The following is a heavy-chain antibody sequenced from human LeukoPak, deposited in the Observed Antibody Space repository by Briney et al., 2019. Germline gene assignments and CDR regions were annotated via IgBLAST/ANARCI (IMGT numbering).Heavy chain of an antibody. D-gene: IGHD6-13*01. V-gene: IGHV1-8*01. CDR1: GYTFTSYD. CDR2: MNPNSGNT. J-gene: IGHJ6*03. Sequence: ASVKVSCKASGYTFTSYDINWVRQATGQGHEWMGWMNPNSGNTGYAQKFQGRVTMTRNTSISTAYMELSSLRSEDTAVYYCARAEDSSPYYYYMDVWGKGTTVTVSS. CDR3: ARAEDSSPYYYYMDV.